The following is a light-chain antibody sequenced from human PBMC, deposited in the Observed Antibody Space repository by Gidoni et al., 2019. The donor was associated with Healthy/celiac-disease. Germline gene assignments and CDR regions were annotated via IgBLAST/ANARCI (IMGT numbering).Light chain of an antibody. CDR2: GKN. CDR3: NSRDSSGNHVV. J-gene: IGLJ2*01. CDR1: SLRSYY. V-gene: IGLV3-19*01. Sequence: SSELTQDPAVSGALGQTVRITCQGDSLRSYYASWYQQKPGQAPVLVIYGKNNRPSGIPDRFSGSSSGNTASLTITGAQAEAEADYYCNSRDSSGNHVVFGGGTKLTVL.